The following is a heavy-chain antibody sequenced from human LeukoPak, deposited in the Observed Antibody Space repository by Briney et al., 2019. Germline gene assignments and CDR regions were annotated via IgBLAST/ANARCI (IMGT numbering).Heavy chain of an antibody. J-gene: IGHJ5*02. CDR1: GGSISSSSYY. CDR2: IYYSGST. CDR3: ARQGAGILLCNWLDP. V-gene: IGHV4-39*01. D-gene: IGHD2-15*01. Sequence: SETLSLTCTVSGGSISSSSYYWGWIRQPPGKGLEWIGSIYYSGSTYYNPSLKSRVTISVDTSKNQFSLKLSSVTAADTAVYYCARQGAGILLCNWLDPWGQGTLVTVSS.